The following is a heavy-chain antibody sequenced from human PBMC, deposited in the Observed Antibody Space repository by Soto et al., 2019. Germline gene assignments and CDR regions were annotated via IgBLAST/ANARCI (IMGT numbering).Heavy chain of an antibody. CDR2: INPSGGST. Sequence: ASVKVSCKASGYTFTSYYMHWVRQAPGQGLEWMGIINPSGGSTSYAQKFQGRVTMTRDTSTSTVYMELSSLRSEDTAVYYCARALITISGVVQPRAPGGFAFDIWGQGTMVTVSS. CDR1: GYTFTSYY. V-gene: IGHV1-46*03. J-gene: IGHJ3*02. D-gene: IGHD3-3*01. CDR3: ARALITISGVVQPRAPGGFAFDI.